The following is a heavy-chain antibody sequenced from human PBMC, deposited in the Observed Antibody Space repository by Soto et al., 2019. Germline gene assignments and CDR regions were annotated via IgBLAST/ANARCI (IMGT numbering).Heavy chain of an antibody. Sequence: SETLSLTCTVSGGSISSYYWSWIRQPPGKGLEWIGYIYYSGSTNYNSSLKSRVTISVDTSKNQFSLKLSSVTAADTAVYYCARVYGDYGYFGYWGQGTLVTVSS. V-gene: IGHV4-59*01. J-gene: IGHJ4*02. CDR2: IYYSGST. CDR3: ARVYGDYGYFGY. D-gene: IGHD4-17*01. CDR1: GGSISSYY.